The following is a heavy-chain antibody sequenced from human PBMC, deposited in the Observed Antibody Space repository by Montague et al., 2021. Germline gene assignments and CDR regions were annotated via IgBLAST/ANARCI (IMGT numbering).Heavy chain of an antibody. D-gene: IGHD6-19*01. V-gene: IGHV3-23*03. CDR2: IHRRGSPT. J-gene: IGHJ4*02. CDR1: GFTFSRFA. CDR3: AKDRGDSSGWPIFDY. Sequence: SLRLSCAASGFTFSRFAMSWVRQAPGKSLEWVSIIHRRGSPTYYGDSVKGRFTISRDDSKNMLYLQLNSLRAEDTAVYYCAKDRGDSSGWPIFDYWGQGTLVTVSS.